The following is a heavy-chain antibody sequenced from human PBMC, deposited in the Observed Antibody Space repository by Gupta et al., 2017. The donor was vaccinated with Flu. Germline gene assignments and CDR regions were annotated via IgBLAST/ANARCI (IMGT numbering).Heavy chain of an antibody. V-gene: IGHV3-74*01. Sequence: EVQLVEYGGGLVQPGGSLRLSCEASGLTFNRHWMHWVRQAPGKGLEWVSRINSDGNIITYADSVKGRFTISRDNAKNTLFLQMNSLRAEDTAVYFWASLSVAGNFDYWGRGTLVTVSS. D-gene: IGHD6-19*01. CDR1: GLTFNRHW. J-gene: IGHJ4*02. CDR2: INSDGNII. CDR3: ASLSVAGNFDY.